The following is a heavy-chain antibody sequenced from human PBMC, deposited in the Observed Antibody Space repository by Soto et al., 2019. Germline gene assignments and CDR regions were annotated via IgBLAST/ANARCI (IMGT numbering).Heavy chain of an antibody. CDR2: IWYDGSNK. CDR3: ARDTRLRARGGWFDP. J-gene: IGHJ5*02. V-gene: IGHV3-33*01. CDR1: GFTFSSYG. Sequence: QTGGSLRLSFAASGFTFSSYGMHWVRQAPGKGLEWVAVIWYDGSNKYYADSVKGRFTISRDNSKNTLYLQMNSLRAEDTAVYYCARDTRLRARGGWFDPWGQGTLVTVSS. D-gene: IGHD4-17*01.